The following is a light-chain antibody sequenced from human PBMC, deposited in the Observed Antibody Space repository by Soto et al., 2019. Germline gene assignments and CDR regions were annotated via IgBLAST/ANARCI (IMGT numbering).Light chain of an antibody. CDR3: QKYNSAPRT. V-gene: IGKV1-27*01. CDR2: AAS. Sequence: DIQMTQSPSSLAASVGDRVTITCRASQGISNYLAWYQQKPGKVPKLLIYAASTLQSGVPSRFSGSGSGTDFTLPIGSLQPEDVATYYCQKYNSAPRTFGPGTKVDIK. CDR1: QGISNY. J-gene: IGKJ3*01.